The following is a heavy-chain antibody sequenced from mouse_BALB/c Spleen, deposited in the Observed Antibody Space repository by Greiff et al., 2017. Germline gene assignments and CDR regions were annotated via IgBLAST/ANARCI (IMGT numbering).Heavy chain of an antibody. CDR2: ISYDGSN. CDR3: AAYYGGFAY. D-gene: IGHD1-1*01. Sequence: EVKLLESGPGLVKPSQSLSLTCSVTGYSITSGYYWNWIRQFPGNKLEWMGYISYDGSNNYNPSLKNRISITRDTSKNQFFLKLNSVTTEDTATYYCAAYYGGFAYWGQGTLVTVSA. CDR1: GYSITSGYY. V-gene: IGHV3-6*02. J-gene: IGHJ3*01.